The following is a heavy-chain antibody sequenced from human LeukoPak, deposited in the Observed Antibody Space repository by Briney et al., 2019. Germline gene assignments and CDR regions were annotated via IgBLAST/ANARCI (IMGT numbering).Heavy chain of an antibody. V-gene: IGHV4-59*08. Sequence: SETLSLTCTVSGGSINSYYWSWIRQPPGEGLEWIGYLYYSGYLYYNGSTNYNPSLKSRVTISVDTSKNQFSLKLSSVTAADTAVYYCARHSPHMDFDYWGQGTLVTVSS. J-gene: IGHJ4*02. D-gene: IGHD2-21*01. CDR2: LYYSGYLYYNGST. CDR1: GGSINSYY. CDR3: ARHSPHMDFDY.